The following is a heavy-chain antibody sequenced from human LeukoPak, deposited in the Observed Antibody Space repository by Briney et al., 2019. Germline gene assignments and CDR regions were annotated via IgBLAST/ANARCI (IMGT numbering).Heavy chain of an antibody. V-gene: IGHV3-7*01. CDR2: IKQDGSEK. Sequence: GGSLRLSCAASGFTFSSYGMSWVRQAPGKGLEWVANIKQDGSEKYYVDSVRGRFTISRDNAKNSLYLQMNSLRAEDTAVYYCARDKGLYGSGSYYNRWGQGTLVTVSS. J-gene: IGHJ4*02. CDR3: ARDKGLYGSGSYYNR. CDR1: GFTFSSYG. D-gene: IGHD3-10*01.